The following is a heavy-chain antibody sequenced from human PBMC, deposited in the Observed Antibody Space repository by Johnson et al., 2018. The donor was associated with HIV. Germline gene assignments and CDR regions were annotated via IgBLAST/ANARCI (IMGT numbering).Heavy chain of an antibody. J-gene: IGHJ3*02. CDR2: INWNGDST. CDR1: GFTFDDYG. D-gene: IGHD2-8*01. Sequence: VQLVESGGGVVRPGGSLRLSCAASGFTFDDYGMSWVRQVPGKGLEWVSGINWNGDSTRYADSVKGRFTISRDNAKNTLYLQMNSLSVEDTALYYCMVAPRPGDVFDIWGQGTMVVVSS. CDR3: MVAPRPGDVFDI. V-gene: IGHV3-20*04.